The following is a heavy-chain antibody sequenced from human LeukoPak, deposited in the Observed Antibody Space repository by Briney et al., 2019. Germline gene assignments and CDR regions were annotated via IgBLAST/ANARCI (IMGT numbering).Heavy chain of an antibody. J-gene: IGHJ4*02. CDR2: INDSGNYT. V-gene: IGHV3-23*01. CDR1: GFTFSSYA. CDR3: AKDTPIEKYCTNGVCSPFDY. D-gene: IGHD2-8*01. Sequence: PWGSLRLSCAGSGFTFSSYAMCWVRQAPGQGLEWVSVINDSGNYTSYADSVRGRFTISRDDSRNTLYLQMINLRHEDTAVYYCAKDTPIEKYCTNGVCSPFDYWGPGTLVTLSS.